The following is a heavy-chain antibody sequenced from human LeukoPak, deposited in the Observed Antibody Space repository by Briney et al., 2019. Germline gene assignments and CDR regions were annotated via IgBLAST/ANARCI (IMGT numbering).Heavy chain of an antibody. CDR1: GGSISSSSYY. Sequence: PSETLSLTCTVSGGSISSSSYYWGWIRQPPGKGLEWIGSIYYSGSTYYNPSLKSRVTISVDTSKNQFSLKLSSVTAADTAVYYCARRNLWSGYYLTGVWDYWGQGTLVTVSS. CDR2: IYYSGST. CDR3: ARRNLWSGYYLTGVWDY. J-gene: IGHJ4*02. D-gene: IGHD3-3*01. V-gene: IGHV4-39*07.